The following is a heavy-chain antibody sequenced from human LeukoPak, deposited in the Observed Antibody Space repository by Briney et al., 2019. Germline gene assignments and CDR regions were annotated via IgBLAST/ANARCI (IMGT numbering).Heavy chain of an antibody. CDR1: GYTFTGYY. J-gene: IGHJ5*02. CDR2: INPNSGGT. Sequence: GASVKVSCKASGYTFTGYYMHWVRQAPGQGLEWMGRINPNSGGTNYAQKFQGRVTKTRDTSISTAYMELSRLRSDDTAVYYCARVPSSSWGRHDRGDPWGQGTLVTVSS. V-gene: IGHV1-2*06. CDR3: ARVPSSSWGRHDRGDP. D-gene: IGHD6-13*01.